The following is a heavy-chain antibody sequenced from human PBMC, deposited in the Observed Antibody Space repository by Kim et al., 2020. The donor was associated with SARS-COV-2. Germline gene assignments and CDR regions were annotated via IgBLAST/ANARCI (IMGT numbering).Heavy chain of an antibody. J-gene: IGHJ3*02. CDR3: ARGSGSYQSDAFDI. V-gene: IGHV1-18*01. D-gene: IGHD1-26*01. Sequence: AQKLQGRVTMTTDTSTSKAYMELRSLRSDDTAVYYCARGSGSYQSDAFDIWGQGTMVTVSS.